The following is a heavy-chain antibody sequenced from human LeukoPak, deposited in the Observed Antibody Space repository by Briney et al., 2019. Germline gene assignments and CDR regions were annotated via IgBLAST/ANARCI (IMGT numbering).Heavy chain of an antibody. CDR2: IKSKTDGGTT. Sequence: GGSLRLSCAASGFTFSNAWMNWIRQAPGKGLEWVGRIKSKTDGGTTDYAAPVKGRFTISRDDSKNTLYLQMNSLKTEDTAVYYCSTTYYYDSSEGYWGQGTLVTVSS. V-gene: IGHV3-15*07. CDR1: GFTFSNAW. D-gene: IGHD3-22*01. CDR3: STTYYYDSSEGY. J-gene: IGHJ4*02.